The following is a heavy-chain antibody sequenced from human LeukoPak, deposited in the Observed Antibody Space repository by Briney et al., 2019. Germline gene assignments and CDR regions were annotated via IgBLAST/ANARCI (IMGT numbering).Heavy chain of an antibody. Sequence: GESLKISCQGSGYSFTNYWISWVRQMPGKGLEFMGKIDPSDSYTRYSPSFQGHVTISADKSISTAYLHWSSLTASDTAMYYCARLGVTEVVRWFDPWGQGTLVTVSS. CDR2: IDPSDSYT. D-gene: IGHD3-22*01. CDR3: ARLGVTEVVRWFDP. J-gene: IGHJ5*02. V-gene: IGHV5-10-1*01. CDR1: GYSFTNYW.